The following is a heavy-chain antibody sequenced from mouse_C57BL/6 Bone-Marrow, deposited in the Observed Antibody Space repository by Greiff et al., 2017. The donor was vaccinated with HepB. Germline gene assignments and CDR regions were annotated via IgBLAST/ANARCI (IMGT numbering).Heavy chain of an antibody. D-gene: IGHD1-1*01. CDR2: INPSSGYT. J-gene: IGHJ3*01. CDR1: GYTFTSYW. CDR3: AKRVFIYYYGSSYAWFAY. V-gene: IGHV1-7*01. Sequence: QVQLQQPGAELAKPGASVKLSCKASGYTFTSYWMHWVKQRPGQGLEWIGYINPSSGYTKYNQKFKDKATLTADKSSSTAYMQLSSLTYEDSAVYYCAKRVFIYYYGSSYAWFAYWGQGTLVTVSA.